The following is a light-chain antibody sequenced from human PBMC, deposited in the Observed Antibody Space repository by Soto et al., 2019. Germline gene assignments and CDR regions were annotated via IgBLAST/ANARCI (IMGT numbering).Light chain of an antibody. CDR2: DAS. CDR1: QSISSW. Sequence: DIQMPQFPSTLSASVGARVTITSRASQSISSWLAWYQQKPGKAPKLLIYDASSLESGVPSRFSGSGSGTEFTLTISSLQPDDFATYYCQQYNSYSYTFGQGTKLEIK. CDR3: QQYNSYSYT. V-gene: IGKV1-5*01. J-gene: IGKJ2*01.